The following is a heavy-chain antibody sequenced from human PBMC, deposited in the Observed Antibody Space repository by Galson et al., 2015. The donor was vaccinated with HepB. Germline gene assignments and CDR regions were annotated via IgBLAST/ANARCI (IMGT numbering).Heavy chain of an antibody. Sequence: QSGAEVKKPGESLRISCKGSGYSFTSYWISWVRQMPGKGLEWMGRIDPSDSYTNYSPSFQGHVTISADKSISTAYLQWSSLKASDTAMYYCARHVYMGYDSSWYEDYWGQGTLVTVSS. J-gene: IGHJ4*02. V-gene: IGHV5-10-1*01. CDR1: GYSFTSYW. CDR2: IDPSDSYT. D-gene: IGHD6-13*01. CDR3: ARHVYMGYDSSWYEDY.